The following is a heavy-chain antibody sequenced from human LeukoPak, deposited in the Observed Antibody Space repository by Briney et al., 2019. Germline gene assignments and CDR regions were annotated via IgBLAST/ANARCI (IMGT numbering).Heavy chain of an antibody. CDR2: IIPIFGTA. CDR1: GGTFSSYA. D-gene: IGHD3-22*01. Sequence: VASVKVSCKASGGTFSSYAISWVRQAPGQGLEWMGGIIPIFGTANYAQKFQGRVTITADESTSTAYMELSSLRSEDTAVYYCARSGGSSGYYYYYYYYGMDVWGQGTTVTVSS. CDR3: ARSGGSSGYYYYYYYYGMDV. J-gene: IGHJ6*02. V-gene: IGHV1-69*13.